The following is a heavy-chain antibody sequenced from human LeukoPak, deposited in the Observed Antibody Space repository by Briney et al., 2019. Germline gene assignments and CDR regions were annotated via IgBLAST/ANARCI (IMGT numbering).Heavy chain of an antibody. V-gene: IGHV3-30*02. D-gene: IGHD6-13*01. CDR3: AKVPNPYSSSWYAGVNY. J-gene: IGHJ4*02. Sequence: TGGSLRLSCAASGFTLSSYGMHWVRQAPGKGLEWVAFIRYDGSNKYYADSVKGRFTISRDNSKNTLYLQMNSPRAEDTAVYYCAKVPNPYSSSWYAGVNYWGQGTLVTVSS. CDR2: IRYDGSNK. CDR1: GFTLSSYG.